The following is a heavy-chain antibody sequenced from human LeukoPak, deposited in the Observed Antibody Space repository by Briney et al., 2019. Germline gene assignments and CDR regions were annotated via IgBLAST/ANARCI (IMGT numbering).Heavy chain of an antibody. D-gene: IGHD3-10*01. CDR1: GDSISSYY. V-gene: IGHV4-4*07. Sequence: SETLSLTCTVSGDSISSYYWSWIRQSAGKGLEWIGRINTSGNTNYNPSLKSRVTMSLDTSKNHFSLNLSSETVADTAVYYCARDRLGFRVDVWGKGTTVTVSS. J-gene: IGHJ6*04. CDR2: INTSGNT. CDR3: ARDRLGFRVDV.